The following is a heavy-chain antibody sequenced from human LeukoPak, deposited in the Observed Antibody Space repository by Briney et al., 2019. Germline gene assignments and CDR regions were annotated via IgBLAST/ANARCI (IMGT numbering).Heavy chain of an antibody. CDR1: GGTFCSYA. CDR2: IIPMFGTA. Sequence: SVKVSCKACGGTFCSYAISWVRQAPGQGLGWMGEIIPMFGTANNAQKLQRRVTHTADEFPRTAYMELGRPRSQDTAVYYCPRGDSGSFDYWGQGTLVTVSS. J-gene: IGHJ4*02. CDR3: PRGDSGSFDY. D-gene: IGHD6-19*01. V-gene: IGHV1-69*13.